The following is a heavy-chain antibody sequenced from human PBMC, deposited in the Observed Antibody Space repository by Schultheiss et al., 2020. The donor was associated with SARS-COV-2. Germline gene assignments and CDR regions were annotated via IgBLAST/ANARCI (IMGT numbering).Heavy chain of an antibody. J-gene: IGHJ5*02. Sequence: SETLSLTCTVSGGSISSYYWSWIRQPPGKGLEWIGYIYYSGSTNYNPSLKSRVTISVDTSKNQFSLKLSSVTAADTAVYYCARYVFVRQPVASAKLEFDPWGQGTLVTVSS. CDR3: ARYVFVRQPVASAKLEFDP. CDR1: GGSISSYY. V-gene: IGHV4-59*01. D-gene: IGHD1-1*01. CDR2: IYYSGST.